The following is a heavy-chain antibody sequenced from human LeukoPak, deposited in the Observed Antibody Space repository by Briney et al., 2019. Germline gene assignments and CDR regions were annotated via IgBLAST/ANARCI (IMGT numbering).Heavy chain of an antibody. CDR3: ARDLGDGYNPFRYYYYMDV. CDR1: GYTFTDYY. CDR2: INPNSGGT. J-gene: IGHJ6*03. V-gene: IGHV1-2*06. D-gene: IGHD5-24*01. Sequence: GASVKVSCKTSGYTFTDYYMHWVRRAPGQGLEWMGRINPNSGGTTYAQRFQGRVTMTSDTSISTAYMELSRLRSDDTAVYYCARDLGDGYNPFRYYYYMDVWGKGTTVTVSS.